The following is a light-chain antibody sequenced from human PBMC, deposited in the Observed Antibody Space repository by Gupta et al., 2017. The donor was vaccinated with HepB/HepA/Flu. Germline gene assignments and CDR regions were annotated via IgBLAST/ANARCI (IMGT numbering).Light chain of an antibody. V-gene: IGKV3-15*01. CDR1: QSISSN. CDR3: QQYNNWPMYT. CDR2: GAS. J-gene: IGKJ2*01. Sequence: EIVMTQSPATLSVSPGESATLSCRASQSISSNLAWYQQKPGQAPRLLMYGASTRATGIPARFSGSGSGTEFTLTISSLQSEDFAVYYCQQYNNWPMYTFGQGTKLDIK.